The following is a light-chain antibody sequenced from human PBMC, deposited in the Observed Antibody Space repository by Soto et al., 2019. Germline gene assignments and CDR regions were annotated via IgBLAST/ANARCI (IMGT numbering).Light chain of an antibody. CDR1: QSVSSN. Sequence: EIVMTQSPATLSVSPGERATLSCRASQSVSSNLAWYQQKPGQAPRLLIYGASTRATGIPARFRGSGSGTEFTLTISSLQSEDFAVYYCQQYNNWPPEITFGQGTKLDIK. CDR3: QQYNNWPPEIT. J-gene: IGKJ2*01. V-gene: IGKV3-15*01. CDR2: GAS.